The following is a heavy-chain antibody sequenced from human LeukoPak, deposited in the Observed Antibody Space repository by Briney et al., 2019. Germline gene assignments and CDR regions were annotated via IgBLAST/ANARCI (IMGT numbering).Heavy chain of an antibody. V-gene: IGHV4-34*01. CDR1: GGSFSGYY. CDR3: ARSGYYDFWSVSC. CDR2: INHSGST. J-gene: IGHJ4*02. D-gene: IGHD3-3*01. Sequence: SETLSLTCAVYGGSFSGYYWSWIRQPPGKGLEWIGEINHSGSTNYNPSLKSRVTITVDTSKNQFSLKLSSVTAADTAVYYCARSGYYDFWSVSCWGQGTLVIVSS.